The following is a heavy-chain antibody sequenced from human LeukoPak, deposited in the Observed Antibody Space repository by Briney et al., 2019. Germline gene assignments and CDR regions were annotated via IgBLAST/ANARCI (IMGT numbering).Heavy chain of an antibody. CDR3: ARTRVTMVRGTSFDY. J-gene: IGHJ4*02. V-gene: IGHV3-21*01. CDR2: ISSSSSYI. Sequence: GGSLRLSCAASGFTFSSYSMNWVRQAPGKGLEWVSSISSSSSYIYYADSVKGRFTISRDNAKNSLYLQMNSLRAEDTAVYYCARTRVTMVRGTSFDYWGQGTLVTVSS. D-gene: IGHD3-10*01. CDR1: GFTFSSYS.